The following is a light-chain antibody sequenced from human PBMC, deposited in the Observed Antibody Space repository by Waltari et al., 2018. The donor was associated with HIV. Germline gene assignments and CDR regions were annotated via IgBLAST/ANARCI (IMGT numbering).Light chain of an antibody. V-gene: IGKV4-1*01. CDR2: WAS. Sequence: IVMIQSLGSHAVALGVWATITGNPNQSDLYNSNNKNYLSWDQGKPAQPPKLLIYWASTRESGFPDRFSGRGSGTDFTLSNSSLQAEDVAVYDCQKYYGTPLTFGGGTKVEIK. CDR1: QSDLYNSNNKNY. J-gene: IGKJ4*02. CDR3: QKYYGTPLT.